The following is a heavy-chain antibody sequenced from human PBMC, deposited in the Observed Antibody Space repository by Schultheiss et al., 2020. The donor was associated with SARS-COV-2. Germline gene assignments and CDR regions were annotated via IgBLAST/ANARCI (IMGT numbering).Heavy chain of an antibody. CDR3: ARGANAYDEGVDAFDI. D-gene: IGHD3-22*01. V-gene: IGHV3-53*01. CDR2: IYSGGST. Sequence: GGSLRLSCAASGLTVSSNYMTWVRQAPGKGLEWVSVIYSGGSTYYADSVKGRFTISRDNAKNSLYLQMNSLRAEDTAVYYCARGANAYDEGVDAFDIWGQGTMVTVSS. J-gene: IGHJ3*02. CDR1: GLTVSSNY.